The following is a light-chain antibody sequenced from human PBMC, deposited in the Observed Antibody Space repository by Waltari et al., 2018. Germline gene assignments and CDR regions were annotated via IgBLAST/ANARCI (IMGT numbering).Light chain of an antibody. CDR1: SSDVGSYNL. V-gene: IGLV2-23*01. J-gene: IGLJ2*01. CDR3: CSYAGSSTVV. Sequence: QSALTQPASVSGSPGQSITISCTGTSSDVGSYNLVSWYQHHPGKAPKPMLYEGSKRPSGVSNRFSGSKSGNTASLTISGLQAEDEADYYCCSYAGSSTVVFGGGTKLTVL. CDR2: EGS.